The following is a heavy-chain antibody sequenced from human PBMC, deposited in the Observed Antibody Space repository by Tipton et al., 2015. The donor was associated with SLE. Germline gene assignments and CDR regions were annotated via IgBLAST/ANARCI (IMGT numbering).Heavy chain of an antibody. J-gene: IGHJ3*02. CDR3: ARAFGTHDAFDI. CDR2: IYYSGST. Sequence: LRLSCTVSGGSISSYYWSWIRQPPGKGLEWIGYIYYSGSTYYNPSLRSRVTISVDTSKNQFSLNLSSVTAADTAVYYCARAFGTHDAFDIWGQGTMVTVSS. V-gene: IGHV4-59*12. CDR1: GGSISSYY. D-gene: IGHD1-1*01.